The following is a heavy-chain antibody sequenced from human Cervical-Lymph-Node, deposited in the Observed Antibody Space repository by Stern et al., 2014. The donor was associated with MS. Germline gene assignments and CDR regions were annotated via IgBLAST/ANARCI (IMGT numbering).Heavy chain of an antibody. CDR3: ASDRETTLPDDAFDI. Sequence: QVQLVQSGPEVKKPGASVKVSCKASGYTFTGYFIHWVRQAPGQGLEWMGWIRPNKGATTYAQNFTGRITMTRDTSSSTVFMELTRLISDDSAVYFCASDRETTLPDDAFDIWGQGTRVTVSS. D-gene: IGHD1-1*01. CDR1: GYTFTGYF. V-gene: IGHV1-2*02. J-gene: IGHJ3*02. CDR2: IRPNKGAT.